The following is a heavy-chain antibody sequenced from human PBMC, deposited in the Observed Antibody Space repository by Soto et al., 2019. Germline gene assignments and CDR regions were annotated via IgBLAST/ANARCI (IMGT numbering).Heavy chain of an antibody. D-gene: IGHD1-26*01. V-gene: IGHV3-64D*06. CDR3: VRSTGSLDS. Sequence: PGGSLRLSCSVSGFLLSYYAMHWVRQAPGKGLEYVSAISSNGDNTYYADSVKGRFIISRDISKNTLHLQMSSLRAEDTAVYSCVRSTGSLDSWGQGTLVTVSS. CDR2: ISSNGDNT. J-gene: IGHJ4*02. CDR1: GFLLSYYA.